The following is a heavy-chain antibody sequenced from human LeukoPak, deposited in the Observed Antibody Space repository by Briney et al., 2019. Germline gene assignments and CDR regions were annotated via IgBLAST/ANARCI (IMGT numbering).Heavy chain of an antibody. J-gene: IGHJ4*02. D-gene: IGHD6-19*01. CDR1: GFTFSSYG. CDR3: AREYSSGWYKGKYFDY. Sequence: QSGRSLRLSCAASGFTFSSYGMHWVRQAPGKGLEWVAVIWYDGSNKYYADSVKGRFTISRDNSKNTLYLQMNSLRAEDTAVYYCAREYSSGWYKGKYFDYWGQGTLVTVSS. CDR2: IWYDGSNK. V-gene: IGHV3-30*19.